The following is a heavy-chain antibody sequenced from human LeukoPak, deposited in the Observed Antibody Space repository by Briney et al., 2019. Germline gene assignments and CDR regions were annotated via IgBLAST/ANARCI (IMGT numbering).Heavy chain of an antibody. J-gene: IGHJ6*03. Sequence: SETLSLTCTVSGGSISSYYWSWIRQPPGKGLEWIGYIYYSGSTNYNPSLKSRVTISVDTSKNQFSLKLSSVTAADTAVYYCARVPDQKTSVYYMDVWGKGTTVTVSS. D-gene: IGHD2-2*01. CDR2: IYYSGST. CDR1: GGSISSYY. V-gene: IGHV4-59*01. CDR3: ARVPDQKTSVYYMDV.